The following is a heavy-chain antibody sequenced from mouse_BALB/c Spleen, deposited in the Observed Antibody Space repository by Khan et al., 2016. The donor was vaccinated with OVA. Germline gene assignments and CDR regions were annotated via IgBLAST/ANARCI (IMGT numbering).Heavy chain of an antibody. J-gene: IGHJ2*01. CDR2: ISYSGNT. D-gene: IGHD2-10*02. CDR1: GYSITSDYA. V-gene: IGHV3-2*02. Sequence: EVKLLESGPGLVKPSQSLSLTCTVTGYSITSDYAWNWIRQFPGNKLEWMGYISYSGNTKYNPPLKSRISVTRDTSKNQIFLQLNSVTAEDTATYYCARVYGGDFDYWGQGTTLTVSS. CDR3: ARVYGGDFDY.